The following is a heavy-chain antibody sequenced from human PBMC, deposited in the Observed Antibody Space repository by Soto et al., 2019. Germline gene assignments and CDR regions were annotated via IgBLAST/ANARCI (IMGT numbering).Heavy chain of an antibody. J-gene: IGHJ5*02. Sequence: QVQLQESGPGLVKPSQTLSLTCTVSGGSISSGGYYWSWIRQHPGKGLEWIGYIYYSGSTYYNPSLTSRVTISVDTSKNQFSLKLSSVAAADTAVYYCARERGGEEDCTNGVCEGRFDPWGQGTLVTVSS. CDR2: IYYSGST. CDR1: GGSISSGGYY. D-gene: IGHD2-8*01. V-gene: IGHV4-31*03. CDR3: ARERGGEEDCTNGVCEGRFDP.